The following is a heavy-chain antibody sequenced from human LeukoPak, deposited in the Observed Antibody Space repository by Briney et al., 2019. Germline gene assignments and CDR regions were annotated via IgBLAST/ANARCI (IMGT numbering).Heavy chain of an antibody. Sequence: SGASLRLSCAASGFTFSSYAMSWVRQAPGKGLEWVSAISGSGGSTYYADSVKGRFTISRDNTKNTVYLQMNSLRAEDTAVYYCAKDIAALPYYYYYYGMDVWGQGTTVTVSS. J-gene: IGHJ6*02. CDR1: GFTFSSYA. CDR2: ISGSGGST. V-gene: IGHV3-23*01. CDR3: AKDIAALPYYYYYYGMDV. D-gene: IGHD6-13*01.